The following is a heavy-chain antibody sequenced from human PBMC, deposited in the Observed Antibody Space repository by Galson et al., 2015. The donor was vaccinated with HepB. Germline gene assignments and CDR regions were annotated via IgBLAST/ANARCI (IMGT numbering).Heavy chain of an antibody. Sequence: SLRLSCAASGFTFSSYWMHWVRQAPGKGLVWVSRINSDGSSTSYADSVKGRSTISRDNTKNTPYLQMNSLRAEDTAVYYCARDQRGRVRGVILYYGMDVWGQGTTVTVSS. CDR2: INSDGSST. D-gene: IGHD3-10*01. J-gene: IGHJ6*02. V-gene: IGHV3-74*01. CDR3: ARDQRGRVRGVILYYGMDV. CDR1: GFTFSSYW.